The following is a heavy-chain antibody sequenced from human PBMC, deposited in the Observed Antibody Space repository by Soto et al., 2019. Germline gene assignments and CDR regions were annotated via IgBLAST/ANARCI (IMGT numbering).Heavy chain of an antibody. Sequence: SETLSLTCTVSGGSISSDYWSWIRQPPGKGLEWIGYIYYSENTNYNPSLKSRVTISLDTSKKQFSLKLSSVTAADTAVYYCAREVGGLIDYWGQGTLVTVSS. CDR3: AREVGGLIDY. V-gene: IGHV4-59*01. CDR2: IYYSENT. CDR1: GGSISSDY. J-gene: IGHJ4*02. D-gene: IGHD5-12*01.